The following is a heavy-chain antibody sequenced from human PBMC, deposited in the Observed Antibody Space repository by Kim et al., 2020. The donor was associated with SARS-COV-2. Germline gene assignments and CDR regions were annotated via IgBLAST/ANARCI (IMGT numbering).Heavy chain of an antibody. V-gene: IGHV3-23*01. J-gene: IGHJ4*02. CDR1: GFTFSNFA. D-gene: IGHD6-6*01. CDR3: ARNGRQLGDY. Sequence: GGSLRLSCTASGFTFSNFAMSWVRQAPGEGLEWVSGLNNNGGATYYADSVKGRFAISRDNSKNTLYLQMNSLRAEDTAVYYCARNGRQLGDYWGQGTLVTVSS. CDR2: LNNNGGAT.